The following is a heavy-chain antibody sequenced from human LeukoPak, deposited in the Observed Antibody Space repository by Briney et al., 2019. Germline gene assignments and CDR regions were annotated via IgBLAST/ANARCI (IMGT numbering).Heavy chain of an antibody. CDR3: ARAEGLVAFDY. CDR2: IYTIGRT. Sequence: SETLSLTCSVPGGSISSASYYWSCIRQPAGKGLEWIWRIYTIGRTNYNPSLKSRVTISVDTSKHQSSLELTCVPAAHTCIYYCARAEGLVAFDYWGQGTLVTVS. CDR1: GGSISSASYY. D-gene: IGHD6-19*01. V-gene: IGHV4-61*02. J-gene: IGHJ4*02.